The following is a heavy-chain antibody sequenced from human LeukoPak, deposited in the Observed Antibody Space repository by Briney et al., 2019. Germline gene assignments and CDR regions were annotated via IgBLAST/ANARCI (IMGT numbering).Heavy chain of an antibody. J-gene: IGHJ6*03. V-gene: IGHV4-59*01. CDR3: ARVPHYYYYMDV. Sequence: SETLSLTCTVSGGSISSYYWSWIRQPPGKGLEWIGYIYYSGSTNYNPSLKSRVTIPVDTSKNQFSLKLSSVTAADTAVYYCARVPHYYYYMDVWGKGTTVTVSS. CDR1: GGSISSYY. CDR2: IYYSGST.